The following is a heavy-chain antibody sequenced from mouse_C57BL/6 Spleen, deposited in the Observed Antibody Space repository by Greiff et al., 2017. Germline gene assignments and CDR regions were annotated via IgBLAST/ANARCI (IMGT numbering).Heavy chain of an antibody. D-gene: IGHD1-1*01. V-gene: IGHV14-2*01. CDR1: GFNIKDYY. J-gene: IGHJ4*01. CDR3: APYITTIVATRAMDY. CDR2: IDPEDGET. Sequence: VQLKQSGAELVKPGASVKLSCTASGFNIKDYYMHWVKQRTEQGLEWIGRIDPEDGETKYAPKFQGKATITADTSSNTAYLQLSSLTSEDTAVYCCAPYITTIVATRAMDYWGQGTSVTVSA.